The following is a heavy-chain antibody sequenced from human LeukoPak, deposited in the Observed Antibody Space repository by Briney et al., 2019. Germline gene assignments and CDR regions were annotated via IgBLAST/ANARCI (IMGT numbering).Heavy chain of an antibody. CDR2: ISSSSSYI. CDR3: ARDQSEWELRGAFDI. CDR1: GFTFSSYS. Sequence: SGGSLRLSCAASGFTFSSYSMNWVRQAPGKGLEWVSSISSSSSYIYYADSVKGRFTISRDNAKNSLYLQMNSLRAEDTAVYYCARDQSEWELRGAFDIWGQGTMVTVSS. D-gene: IGHD1-26*01. J-gene: IGHJ3*02. V-gene: IGHV3-21*01.